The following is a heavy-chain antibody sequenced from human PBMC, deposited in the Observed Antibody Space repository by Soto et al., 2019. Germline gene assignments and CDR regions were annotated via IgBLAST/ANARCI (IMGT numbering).Heavy chain of an antibody. CDR1: GFSLSTSGVG. V-gene: IGHV2-5*02. CDR3: AHHPREAGYCSSTSCSWVGH. J-gene: IGHJ4*02. D-gene: IGHD2-2*03. Sequence: QITLKESGPTLVKPTQTLTLTCTFSGFSLSTSGVGVGWIRQPPGKALEWLALIYWDDDKRYSPSLKIRLTLTKDTSKNQVVLTMTNMDPVDTATYYCAHHPREAGYCSSTSCSWVGHGGQGTLVTVSS. CDR2: IYWDDDK.